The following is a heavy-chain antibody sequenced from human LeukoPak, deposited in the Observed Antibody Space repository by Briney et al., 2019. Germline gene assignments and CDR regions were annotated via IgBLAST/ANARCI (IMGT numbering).Heavy chain of an antibody. V-gene: IGHV3-21*01. CDR3: ARTSGSYYGHFDY. J-gene: IGHJ4*02. CDR2: ISSRSSYI. D-gene: IGHD1-26*01. CDR1: GFTFSSYS. Sequence: GGSLRLSCAASGFTFSSYSMNWVRQAPGKGLEWVSSISSRSSYIYYADSLKGRFTISRDNAKNSLYLQMNSLRAEDTAVYYCARTSGSYYGHFDYWGQGTLVTVSS.